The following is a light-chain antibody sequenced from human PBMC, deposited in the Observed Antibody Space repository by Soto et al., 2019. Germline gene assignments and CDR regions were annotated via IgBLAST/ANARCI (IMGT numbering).Light chain of an antibody. CDR3: GAWDDSLNTVV. V-gene: IGLV1-51*01. J-gene: IGLJ3*02. CDR1: SSNIEKNY. CDR2: DSD. Sequence: QSVLTQPPSVSAAPGQKVTISCSGSSSNIEKNYVSWYQQLTGTAPKLLIYDSDKRPSEIPDRFSASKSGTSATLAITGLQTGDEADYCCGAWDDSLNTVVFGGGTKVTVL.